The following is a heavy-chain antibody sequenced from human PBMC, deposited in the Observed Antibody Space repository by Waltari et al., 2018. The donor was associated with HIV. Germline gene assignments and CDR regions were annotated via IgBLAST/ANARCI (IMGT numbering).Heavy chain of an antibody. CDR3: ARGDYCSSTSCYINGMDV. CDR1: GYTFTGYY. V-gene: IGHV1-2*06. Sequence: QVQLVQSGAEVKKPGASVKVSCKASGYTFTGYYMHWVRQAPGQGLDWMGRNNPNSGCTNYAQKFQGSVTMTRDTSISTAYMELSRLRSDDTAVYYCARGDYCSSTSCYINGMDVWGQGTTVTVSS. CDR2: NNPNSGCT. J-gene: IGHJ6*02. D-gene: IGHD2-2*02.